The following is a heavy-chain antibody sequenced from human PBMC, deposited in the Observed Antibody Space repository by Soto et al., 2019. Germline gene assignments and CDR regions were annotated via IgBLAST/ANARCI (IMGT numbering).Heavy chain of an antibody. J-gene: IGHJ4*02. CDR2: LTPTGTT. CDR3: AKAATTRPYPGKYFDR. Sequence: EVQLLESGGGLVHPGGSLRLSCVASGFTFSDYSMTWVRQGPGRGLEWVATLTPTGTTFYADSVKGRFTISRDKNRNTLSLQMDNLGAQATARYYCAKAATTRPYPGKYFDRWGQGTLVTVSS. D-gene: IGHD3-10*01. V-gene: IGHV3-23*01. CDR1: GFTFSDYS.